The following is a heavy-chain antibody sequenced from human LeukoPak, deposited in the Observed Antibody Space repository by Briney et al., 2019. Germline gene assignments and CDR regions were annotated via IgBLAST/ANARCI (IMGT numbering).Heavy chain of an antibody. J-gene: IGHJ6*02. CDR2: ISAYNGNT. Sequence: ASVKVSCKASGYTFTSYGISWVRQAPGQGLEWMGWISAYNGNTNYAQKLQGRVTMTTDTSTSTAYMELSSLRSEDTAVYCCAREGTMVRGVILYYYYGMDVWGQGTTVTVSS. V-gene: IGHV1-18*01. CDR1: GYTFTSYG. D-gene: IGHD3-10*01. CDR3: AREGTMVRGVILYYYYGMDV.